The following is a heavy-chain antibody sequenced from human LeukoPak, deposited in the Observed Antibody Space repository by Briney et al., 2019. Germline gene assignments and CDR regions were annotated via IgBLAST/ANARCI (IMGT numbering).Heavy chain of an antibody. V-gene: IGHV3-23*01. CDR1: GFTFSSYG. Sequence: TGGTLRLSCAASGFTFSSYGMSWVRQAPGKGLEWVSAISGSGGSTYYADSVKGRFTISRDNSKNTLYLQMNSLRAEDTAVYYCAKVGDDSGSYYEVGDYWGQGTLVTVSS. CDR2: ISGSGGST. D-gene: IGHD1-26*01. CDR3: AKVGDDSGSYYEVGDY. J-gene: IGHJ4*02.